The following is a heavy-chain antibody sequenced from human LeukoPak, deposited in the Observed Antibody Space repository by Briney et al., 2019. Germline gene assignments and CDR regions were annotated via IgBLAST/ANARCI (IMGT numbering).Heavy chain of an antibody. CDR3: ARLSRYSSPFDY. J-gene: IGHJ4*02. D-gene: IGHD6-13*01. Sequence: PGASLKISCKGSGSRFTSYWIGWVRQMPGKGREWMGIIYPGDSDTRYSPSFQGQVTISADKSISTAYLQGSSLKASDTAMYYCARLSRYSSPFDYWGQGTLVTVSS. CDR1: GSRFTSYW. CDR2: IYPGDSDT. V-gene: IGHV5-51*01.